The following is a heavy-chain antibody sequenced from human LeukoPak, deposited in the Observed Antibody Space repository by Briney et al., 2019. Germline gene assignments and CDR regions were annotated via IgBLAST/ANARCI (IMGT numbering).Heavy chain of an antibody. CDR2: IKSKTAGGTT. V-gene: IGHV3-15*01. CDR1: GFTFSNAW. Sequence: PGGSLRLSCAASGFTFSNAWMSWVRQAPGKGLEWFGRIKSKTAGGTTDYAAPVKGRLTISRSDSKDTLYLQLTSLKTQDTAVYYCTRDLNYYGSGSYYIAYYYYYMDVWGKGTTVTVSS. D-gene: IGHD3-10*01. J-gene: IGHJ6*03. CDR3: TRDLNYYGSGSYYIAYYYYYMDV.